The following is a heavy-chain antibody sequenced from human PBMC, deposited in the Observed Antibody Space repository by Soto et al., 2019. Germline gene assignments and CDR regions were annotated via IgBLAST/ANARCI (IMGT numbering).Heavy chain of an antibody. V-gene: IGHV1-18*01. CDR2: IGAYNGNT. D-gene: IGHD1-26*01. CDR1: GYTFTSYT. Sequence: QVQLVQSGAEVKKPGASVKVSCKTSGYTFTSYTITWVRQAPGQGLEWMGWIGAYNGNTNYAQKFQGRVTMTTDTPTTTAYRELRSLRSDATAVYYCARERASYRLSPGSVYWGQGTLVTVTS. CDR3: ARERASYRLSPGSVY. J-gene: IGHJ4*02.